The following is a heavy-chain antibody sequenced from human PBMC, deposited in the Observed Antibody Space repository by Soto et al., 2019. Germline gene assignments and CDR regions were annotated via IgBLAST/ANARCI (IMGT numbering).Heavy chain of an antibody. CDR2: IWYDGSNK. Sequence: GGSLRLSCAASGFTFSSYGMHWVRQAPGKGLEWVAVIWYDGSNKYYADSVKGRFTISRDNSKNTLYLQMNSLRAEDTAVYYCARFDYYDSSGYYGCWGQGTLVTVSS. CDR3: ARFDYYDSSGYYGC. D-gene: IGHD3-22*01. CDR1: GFTFSSYG. J-gene: IGHJ4*02. V-gene: IGHV3-33*01.